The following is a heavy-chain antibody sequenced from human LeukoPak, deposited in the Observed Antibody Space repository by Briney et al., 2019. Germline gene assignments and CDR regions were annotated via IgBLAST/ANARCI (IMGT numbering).Heavy chain of an antibody. CDR2: IYYSGNT. CDR3: ARQGGTLGPYDS. CDR1: GGSISSSSYY. D-gene: IGHD3-16*01. V-gene: IGHV4-39*01. J-gene: IGHJ4*02. Sequence: SETLSLTCTVSGGSISSSSYYWGWIRQPPGKGLEWVGSIYYSGNTYYNPSLKSRVTISVDTSKNQFSLKLSFVTAADTAVYYCARQGGTLGPYDSWGQGTLVTVSS.